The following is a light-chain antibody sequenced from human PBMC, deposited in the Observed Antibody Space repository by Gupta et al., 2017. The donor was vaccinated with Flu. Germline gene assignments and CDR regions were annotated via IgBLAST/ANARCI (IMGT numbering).Light chain of an antibody. CDR3: HHYYTTPPA. V-gene: IGKV4-1*01. Sequence: SPGERATINCKSSQSVLYSSNNKNYLAWYQQKPGQPPKLLIYGASTRESGVPDRFSGSGSGTDFTLTISALQAEDVAVYFCHHYYTTPPAFGPGTKVEIK. CDR1: QSVLYSSNNKNY. CDR2: GAS. J-gene: IGKJ3*01.